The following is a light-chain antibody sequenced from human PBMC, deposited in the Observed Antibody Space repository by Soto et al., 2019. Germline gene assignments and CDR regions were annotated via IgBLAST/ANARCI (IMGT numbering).Light chain of an antibody. CDR3: SSYTSSSTSEV. CDR2: DVS. CDR1: SSDVGGYNY. J-gene: IGLJ1*01. Sequence: QSALTQPASVSGSPGQSITISCTGTSSDVGGYNYVSWYQQHPGKAPKVMIYDVSNRPSGVSNRFSGSKSGNTASLTISGLQAEDEADYYCSSYTSSSTSEVFGTGTKLTVL. V-gene: IGLV2-14*01.